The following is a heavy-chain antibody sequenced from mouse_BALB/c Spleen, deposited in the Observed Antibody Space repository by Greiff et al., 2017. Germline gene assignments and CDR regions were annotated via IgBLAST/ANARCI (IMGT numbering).Heavy chain of an antibody. CDR2: INPSNGRT. D-gene: IGHD1-1*01. CDR1: GYTFTSYW. CDR3: ARLLRYYAMDY. V-gene: IGHV1S81*02. J-gene: IGHJ4*01. Sequence: QVQLKESGAELVKPGASVKLSCKASGYTFTSYWMHWVKQRPGQGLEWIGEINPSNGRTNYNEKFKSKATLTVDKSSSTAYMQLSSLTSEDSAVYYCARLLRYYAMDYWGQGTSVTVSS.